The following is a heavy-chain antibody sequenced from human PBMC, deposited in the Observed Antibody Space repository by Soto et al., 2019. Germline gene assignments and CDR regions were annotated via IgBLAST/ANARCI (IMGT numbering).Heavy chain of an antibody. CDR2: IYYSGST. CDR1: GGSISSGDYY. Sequence: QVQLQESGPGLVKPSQTLSLTCTVSGGSISSGDYYWSWIRPPPGKGLEWIGYIYYSGSTYYNPSLKSRVTISVDTSKNQFSLKRSSVTAADTAVYYCARVGGFGATTIDSWGQGTLVTVSS. CDR3: ARVGGFGATTIDS. V-gene: IGHV4-30-4*01. J-gene: IGHJ4*02. D-gene: IGHD3-10*01.